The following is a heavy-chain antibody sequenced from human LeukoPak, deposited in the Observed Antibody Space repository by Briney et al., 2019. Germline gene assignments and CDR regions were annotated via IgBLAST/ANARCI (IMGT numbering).Heavy chain of an antibody. V-gene: IGHV1-2*02. J-gene: IGHJ1*01. D-gene: IGHD1-1*01. Sequence: ASVKVSCKASGHTLTVHYIHWVRQGPGQGLEWLGWITLHSGDTHYAQKYQDRLTMTSDTSISTGYMELSRPQFDDTAVYYCAREGQLGLDNWGQGTLVTVSS. CDR3: AREGQLGLDN. CDR2: ITLHSGDT. CDR1: GHTLTVHY.